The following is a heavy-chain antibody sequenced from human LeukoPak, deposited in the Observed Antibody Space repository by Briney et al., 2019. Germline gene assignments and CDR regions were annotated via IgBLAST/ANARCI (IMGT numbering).Heavy chain of an antibody. CDR3: ARVGMVRGATRLYYFDY. Sequence: PSGTLSLTCTVSGGSISSYYWSWIRQPPGKGLEWIGYIYYSGSTNYNPSLKSRVTISVDLSKHQFSLNLSSVTAADTAVYYCARVGMVRGATRLYYFDYWGQGTLVTVSS. CDR2: IYYSGST. D-gene: IGHD3-10*01. CDR1: GGSISSYY. J-gene: IGHJ4*02. V-gene: IGHV4-59*01.